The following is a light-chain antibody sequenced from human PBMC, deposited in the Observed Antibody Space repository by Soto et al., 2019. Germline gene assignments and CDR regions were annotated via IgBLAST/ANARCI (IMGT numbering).Light chain of an antibody. CDR2: WAS. CDR3: QKYYKTPT. V-gene: IGKV4-1*01. J-gene: IGKJ1*01. CDR1: QSVLFTSNDKNF. Sequence: DIVMTQSPGSLAVSLGERATITCKSSQSVLFTSNDKNFLAWYRHKAGQPPKLIVNWASSREVGVPDRFSGSVSGTHFTLTISRLQAEDVAIYYCQKYYKTPTVGRGPKVHIK.